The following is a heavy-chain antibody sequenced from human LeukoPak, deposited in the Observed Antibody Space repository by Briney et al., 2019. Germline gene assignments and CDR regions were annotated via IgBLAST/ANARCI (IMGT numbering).Heavy chain of an antibody. Sequence: PGGSLRLSRVASGFTFSDYAMSWVRQAPGKGLEWVSAISGSADNTYYADSVKGRFAISRDNSKNTLYLQLSTLRADDTAVYYCAKRTPYTGSSQSFDYWGQGTLVTVSS. CDR1: GFTFSDYA. V-gene: IGHV3-23*01. J-gene: IGHJ4*02. CDR3: AKRTPYTGSSQSFDY. CDR2: ISGSADNT. D-gene: IGHD1-26*01.